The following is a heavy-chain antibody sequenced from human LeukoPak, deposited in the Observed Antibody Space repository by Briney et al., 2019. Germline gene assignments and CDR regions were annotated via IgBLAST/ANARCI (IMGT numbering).Heavy chain of an antibody. D-gene: IGHD2-2*01. CDR2: ITASGGNA. CDR3: AKSYAVVPAAEVDI. Sequence: GGSLRLSCAASGFTFSSYAMGWVRQAPGKGLEWVSAITASGGNAYYADSVKGRFTISRDNSKNTLYLQVNSLRAEDTAVYYCAKSYAVVPAAEVDIWGQGTMVTVSS. V-gene: IGHV3-23*01. CDR1: GFTFSSYA. J-gene: IGHJ3*02.